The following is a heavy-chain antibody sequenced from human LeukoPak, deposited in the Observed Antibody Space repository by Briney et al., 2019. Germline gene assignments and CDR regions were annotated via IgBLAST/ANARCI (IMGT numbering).Heavy chain of an antibody. CDR1: GFIFSDYA. Sequence: GGSLRLSCAAPGFIFSDYAMTWVRQAPGKGLEWISAISGRGSTTWYADSVKGRFTISRDNSKNTLYLQMNSLRAEDRAVYYCARSADRCSSSSCYPFIWGQGTLVTVSS. CDR2: ISGRGSTT. J-gene: IGHJ4*02. V-gene: IGHV3-23*01. CDR3: ARSADRCSSSSCYPFI. D-gene: IGHD2-2*01.